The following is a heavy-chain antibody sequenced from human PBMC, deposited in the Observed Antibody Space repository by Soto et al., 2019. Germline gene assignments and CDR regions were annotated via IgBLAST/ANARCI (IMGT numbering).Heavy chain of an antibody. J-gene: IGHJ6*03. Sequence: SGFTFDDYAMHWVRQAPGKGLEWVSGISWNSGSIGYADSVKGRFTISRDNAKNSLYLQMNSLRAEDTALYYCAKANREQLVHYYYYYHMDVWGKGTTVTVSS. V-gene: IGHV3-9*01. CDR2: ISWNSGSI. CDR3: AKANREQLVHYYYYYHMDV. D-gene: IGHD6-13*01. CDR1: GFTFDDYA.